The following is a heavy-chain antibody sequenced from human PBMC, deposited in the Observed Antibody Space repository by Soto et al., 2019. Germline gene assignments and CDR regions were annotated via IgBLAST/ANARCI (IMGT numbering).Heavy chain of an antibody. CDR3: AKDQGSGFDY. J-gene: IGHJ4*02. V-gene: IGHV3-30*18. CDR1: GFTFSSYG. CDR2: ISYDGSNK. Sequence: GSLRLSCAASGFTFSSYGMHWVRQAPGKGLEWVAVISYDGSNKYYADSVKGRFTISRDNSKNTLYLQMNSLRAEDTAVYYCAKDQGSGFDYWGQGTLVTVSS. D-gene: IGHD1-26*01.